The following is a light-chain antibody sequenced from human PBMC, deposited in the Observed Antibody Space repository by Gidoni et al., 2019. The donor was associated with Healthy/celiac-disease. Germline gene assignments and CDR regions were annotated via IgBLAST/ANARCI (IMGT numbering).Light chain of an antibody. CDR3: QQLNRPVT. V-gene: IGKV1-9*01. CDR2: AAS. J-gene: IGKJ3*01. Sequence: DIQLTQSPSFLSASVGDRVTITCRASQGISSYLAWYHQKPGKAPKLLIYAASTLQSGVPSRFSGSGSGTEFTLTISSLQPEDFATYYCQQLNRPVTFGPXTKVDIK. CDR1: QGISSY.